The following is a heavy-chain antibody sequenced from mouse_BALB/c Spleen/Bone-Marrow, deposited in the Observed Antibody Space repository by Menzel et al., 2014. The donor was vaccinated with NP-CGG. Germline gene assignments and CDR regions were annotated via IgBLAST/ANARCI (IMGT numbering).Heavy chain of an antibody. CDR1: GFTFSSYG. J-gene: IGHJ2*01. CDR3: ARGNYGNYVDYFDY. Sequence: EVQRVESGGGLVQPGGSLKLSCAASGFTFSSYGMSWVRPTPNKRLELVASINSNGGSTYYPDSVKGRFTISRDNAKNTLSLQMSSLKSEDTAMYYCARGNYGNYVDYFDYWGQGTTLTVSS. V-gene: IGHV5-6-3*01. D-gene: IGHD2-1*01. CDR2: INSNGGST.